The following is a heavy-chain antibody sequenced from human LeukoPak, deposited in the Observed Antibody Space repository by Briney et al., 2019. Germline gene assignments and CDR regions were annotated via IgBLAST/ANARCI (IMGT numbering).Heavy chain of an antibody. CDR2: IIPIVDTA. D-gene: IGHD3-16*01. J-gene: IGHJ4*02. CDR3: ARDLHWESCDRSTCSGLYYFDY. CDR1: GGTFSSFA. V-gene: IGHV1-69*04. Sequence: SVKVSCKASGGTFSSFAISWVRQAPGQGLEWMGRIIPIVDTANYAQKFQGRVTITADKSTTTAYMELSSLRSEDTAVYYCARDLHWESCDRSTCSGLYYFDYWGQGTLVTVSP.